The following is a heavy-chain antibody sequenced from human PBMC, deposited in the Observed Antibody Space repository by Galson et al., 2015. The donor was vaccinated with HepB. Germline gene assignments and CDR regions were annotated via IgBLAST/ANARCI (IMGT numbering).Heavy chain of an antibody. J-gene: IGHJ4*02. Sequence: SLRLSCAASGFTFSSYWMSWVRQAPGKGLEWVANIKQDGSEKYYVDSVKGRFTISRDNAKNSLYLQMNSLRAEDTAVYYCARYDFWSGYYPPAFDYWGQGTLVTVSS. CDR2: IKQDGSEK. V-gene: IGHV3-7*03. D-gene: IGHD3-3*01. CDR1: GFTFSSYW. CDR3: ARYDFWSGYYPPAFDY.